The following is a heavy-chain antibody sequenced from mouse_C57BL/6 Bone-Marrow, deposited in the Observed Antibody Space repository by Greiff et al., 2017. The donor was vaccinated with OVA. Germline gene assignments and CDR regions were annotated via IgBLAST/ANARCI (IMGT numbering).Heavy chain of an antibody. V-gene: IGHV7-1*01. CDR3: ARGYDYSSYWYFDV. CDR1: GFTFSDFY. J-gene: IGHJ1*03. CDR2: SRNKANDYTT. Sequence: EVQLQESGGVLVQSGRSLRLSCATSGFTFSDFYMEWVRQAPGKGLEWIAASRNKANDYTTEYSASVKGRFIVSRDTSQSILYLQMNALRAEDTAIYYCARGYDYSSYWYFDVWGTGTTVTVSS. D-gene: IGHD2-4*01.